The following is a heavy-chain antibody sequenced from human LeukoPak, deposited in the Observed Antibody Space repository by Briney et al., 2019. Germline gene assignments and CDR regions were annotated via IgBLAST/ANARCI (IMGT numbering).Heavy chain of an antibody. CDR1: GFTFSSSG. CDR3: ARDLFSPFVTTSLGSAFDI. V-gene: IGHV3-33*01. Sequence: GNSLRLSCAASGFTFSSSGMHWVRQAPGKGLEWVAVIWYDGSNRYYADSVQGRFTISRDNSKNTLYLQMNSLRAGNTAVYYCARDLFSPFVTTSLGSAFDIWGQGTMVSVSS. D-gene: IGHD4-17*01. J-gene: IGHJ3*02. CDR2: IWYDGSNR.